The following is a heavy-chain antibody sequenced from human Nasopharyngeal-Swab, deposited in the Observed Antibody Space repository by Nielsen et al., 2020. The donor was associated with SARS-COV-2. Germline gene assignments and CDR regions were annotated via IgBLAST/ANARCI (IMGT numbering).Heavy chain of an antibody. CDR3: ARDLRKVVVAATTGGMDV. CDR1: GFTFSDYG. CDR2: ISYDGSNQ. D-gene: IGHD2-15*01. J-gene: IGHJ6*02. Sequence: GGSLRLSCAASGFTFSDYGMHWVRQAPGKGLEWVAVISYDGSNQFYGDSVKGRFTISRDNSKNTLYVQMNSLRGEDTAVYYCARDLRKVVVAATTGGMDVWGQGTTVTVSS. V-gene: IGHV3-30*03.